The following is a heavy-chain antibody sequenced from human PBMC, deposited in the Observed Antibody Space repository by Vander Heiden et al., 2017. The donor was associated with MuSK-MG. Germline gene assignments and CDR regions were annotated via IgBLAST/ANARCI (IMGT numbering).Heavy chain of an antibody. CDR3: ARRYCSSTSCPRPDAFDI. J-gene: IGHJ3*02. V-gene: IGHV4-38-2*01. CDR2: IYHSGST. Sequence: QVQLQESGPGLVKPSETLSLTCAVSGYSISRGYYWGWIRQPPGKGLEWIGSIYHSGSTYYNPSLKSRVTISVDTSKNQFSLKLSSVTAADTAVYYCARRYCSSTSCPRPDAFDIWGQGTMVTVSS. CDR1: GYSISRGYY. D-gene: IGHD2-2*01.